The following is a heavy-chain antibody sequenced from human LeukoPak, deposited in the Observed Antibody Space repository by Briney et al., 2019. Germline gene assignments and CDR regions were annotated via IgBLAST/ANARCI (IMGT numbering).Heavy chain of an antibody. V-gene: IGHV1-3*01. CDR2: INAGNGNT. Sequence: ASVKVSCKASGYTFTSYAVHWVRQAPGQRLEWMRWINAGNGNTKYSQKFQGRVTITRDTSASTAYMELSSLRSEDTAVYYCAREFEGSSSWYYFDYWGQGTLVTVSS. CDR3: AREFEGSSSWYYFDY. J-gene: IGHJ4*02. D-gene: IGHD6-13*01. CDR1: GYTFTSYA.